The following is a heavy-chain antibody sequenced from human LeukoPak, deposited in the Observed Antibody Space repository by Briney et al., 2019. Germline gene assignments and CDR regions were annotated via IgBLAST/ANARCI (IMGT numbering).Heavy chain of an antibody. CDR3: AREGGEYSYGPFDY. V-gene: IGHV1-2*02. D-gene: IGHD5-18*01. CDR1: GYTFTVYY. Sequence: GSSVKVSCKASGYTFTVYYMHWVRHAPGQGLERMGWINPNSGGTNYAHKFQGRVTMTRDTSISTAYMELSRLRSDDTAVYYCAREGGEYSYGPFDYWGQGTLVTVSS. J-gene: IGHJ4*02. CDR2: INPNSGGT.